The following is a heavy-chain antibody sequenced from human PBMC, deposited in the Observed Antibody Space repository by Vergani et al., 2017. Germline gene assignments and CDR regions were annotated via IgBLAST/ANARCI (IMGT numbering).Heavy chain of an antibody. CDR3: ARDRSSTWNRVASDI. D-gene: IGHD6-13*01. CDR2: IYHSGGT. V-gene: IGHV4-38-2*02. Sequence: QVQLQESGPGLVKPSETLSLTCAVSGYSISSGYYWGWIRQPPGKGLEWIGSIYHSGGTSYNPSLKSRVTISVYTSKNQFSLKLSSVTAADTAVYYCARDRSSTWNRVASDIWGQGTMVTVSS. CDR1: GYSISSGYY. J-gene: IGHJ3*02.